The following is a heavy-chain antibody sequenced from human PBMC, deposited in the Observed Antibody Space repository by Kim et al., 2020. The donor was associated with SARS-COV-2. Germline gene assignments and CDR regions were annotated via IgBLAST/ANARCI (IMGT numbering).Heavy chain of an antibody. Sequence: GGSLRLSCAASGFTFSNYWMSWVRQAPGKGLEWVANIKQDGSEKYYVDSVKGRFTISRDNAKNSLYLQMNSLRAEDTAVYYCARDSIAAAGTFSMDVWGQGTTVTVSS. CDR3: ARDSIAAAGTFSMDV. V-gene: IGHV3-7*03. CDR2: IKQDGSEK. CDR1: GFTFSNYW. J-gene: IGHJ6*02. D-gene: IGHD6-13*01.